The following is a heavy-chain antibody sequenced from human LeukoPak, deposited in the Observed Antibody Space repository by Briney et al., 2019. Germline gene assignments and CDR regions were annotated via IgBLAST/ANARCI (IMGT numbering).Heavy chain of an antibody. D-gene: IGHD2-2*01. CDR2: INHSGST. CDR1: GGSFSGYY. CDR3: ASLLSCSSTSCYGYNWFDP. J-gene: IGHJ5*02. V-gene: IGHV4-34*01. Sequence: SETLSLTCAVYGGSFSGYYWSWIRQPPGKGLEWIGEINHSGSTNYNPSLKSRVTISVDTSKNQFSLKLSSVTAADTAVYYRASLLSCSSTSCYGYNWFDPWGQGTLVTVSS.